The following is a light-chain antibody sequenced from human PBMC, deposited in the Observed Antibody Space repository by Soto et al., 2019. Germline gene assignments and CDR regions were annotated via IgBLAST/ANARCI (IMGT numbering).Light chain of an antibody. Sequence: EIVLTQSPGTLSLSPGDGATLSCRASRSVSSTYLAWYQQRPGQAPSLLIYGASTRARGIPDRFSGTGSGTDLGVTISRLEPEDVAAYFFQQDGGSPPVTFGQGTRLEIK. CDR3: QQDGGSPPVT. CDR2: GAS. V-gene: IGKV3-20*01. CDR1: RSVSSTY. J-gene: IGKJ5*01.